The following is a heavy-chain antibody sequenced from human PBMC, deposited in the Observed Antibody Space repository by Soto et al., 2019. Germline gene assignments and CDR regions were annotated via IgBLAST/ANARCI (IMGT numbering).Heavy chain of an antibody. CDR3: VRDDFGLGLDY. Sequence: PGETLKISCKASGYSFTSYCIGWVRQMPGKGLELMGIMYPGDSDTRYSPSFQGQVTISADKSISTAYLQWSSLKASDTAVSYCVRDDFGLGLDYWGLGTLVTVTS. J-gene: IGHJ4*02. D-gene: IGHD1-1*01. V-gene: IGHV5-51*01. CDR2: MYPGDSDT. CDR1: GYSFTSYC.